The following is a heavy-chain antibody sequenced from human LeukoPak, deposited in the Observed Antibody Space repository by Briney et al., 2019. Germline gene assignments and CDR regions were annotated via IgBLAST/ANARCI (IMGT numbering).Heavy chain of an antibody. J-gene: IGHJ5*02. CDR1: SYTFTNYG. D-gene: IGHD4-17*01. CDR3: ARRRRGYGDYVSWFDP. CDR2: ISAYNGNT. Sequence: ASVKVSCKASSYTFTNYGISWVRQAPGQGLEWMGWISAYNGNTNYAQKLQGRVTMTTDTSTSTAYMELRSLRSDDTAVYYCARRRRGYGDYVSWFDPWGQGTLVTVSS. V-gene: IGHV1-18*01.